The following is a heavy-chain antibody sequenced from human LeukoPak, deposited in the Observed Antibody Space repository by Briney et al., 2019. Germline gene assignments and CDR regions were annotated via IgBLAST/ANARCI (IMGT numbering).Heavy chain of an antibody. J-gene: IGHJ3*02. CDR2: IRYDGSNK. CDR1: GFTFSSYG. D-gene: IGHD4-23*01. Sequence: PGGSLRLSCAASGFTFSSYGMHWVRQAPGKGLEWVAFIRYDGSNKYYADSVKGRFTISRDNSKNTLYLQINSLRAEDTAVYYCASHYGGNADDVFDIWGQGKMVTVSS. V-gene: IGHV3-30*02. CDR3: ASHYGGNADDVFDI.